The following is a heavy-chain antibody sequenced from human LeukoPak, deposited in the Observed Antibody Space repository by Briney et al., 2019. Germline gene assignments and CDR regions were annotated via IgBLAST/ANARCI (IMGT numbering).Heavy chain of an antibody. J-gene: IGHJ4*02. D-gene: IGHD3-22*01. Sequence: GESLKISCKGSGYSFTSYCIGWVRQMPGKGLEWMGIIYPGDSDTRYSPSFQGQVTISADKSISTAYLQWSSLKASDTAMYYCARPRGYYDSSGYYFDYWGQGTLVTVSS. V-gene: IGHV5-51*01. CDR1: GYSFTSYC. CDR3: ARPRGYYDSSGYYFDY. CDR2: IYPGDSDT.